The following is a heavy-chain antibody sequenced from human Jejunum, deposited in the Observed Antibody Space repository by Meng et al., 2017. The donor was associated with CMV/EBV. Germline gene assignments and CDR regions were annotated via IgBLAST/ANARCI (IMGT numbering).Heavy chain of an antibody. D-gene: IGHD1-26*01. V-gene: IGHV3-53*01. J-gene: IGHJ3*02. CDR2: IYIGSST. CDR3: ARFSIVRTTNAFDI. CDR1: GFTVSSDY. Sequence: SGFTVSSDYMGWVRQAPGKGLEWVSSIYIGSSTGYADSVKGRFTISRDNPNNTLNLQMNNLRAEDTALYYCARFSIVRTTNAFDIWGQGTMVTVSS.